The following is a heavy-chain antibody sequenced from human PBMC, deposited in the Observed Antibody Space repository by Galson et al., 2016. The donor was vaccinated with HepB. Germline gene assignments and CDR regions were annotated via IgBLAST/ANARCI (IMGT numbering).Heavy chain of an antibody. CDR3: ARDLNRHSSFLAY. J-gene: IGHJ4*02. CDR1: GFIFSSFS. V-gene: IGHV3-30*03. CDR2: VSSDGGYQ. D-gene: IGHD6-6*01. Sequence: SLRLSCAVSGFIFSSFSMHWVRQAPGKGLEWVALVSSDGGYQHYGDSVKGRFTISRDSSTNTVYLQMSSLRPEDTAMYYCARDLNRHSSFLAYWGQGTRVTVSS.